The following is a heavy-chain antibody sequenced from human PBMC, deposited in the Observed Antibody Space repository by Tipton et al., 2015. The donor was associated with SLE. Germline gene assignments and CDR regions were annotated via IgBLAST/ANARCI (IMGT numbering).Heavy chain of an antibody. J-gene: IGHJ2*01. CDR3: ARKSYLGYGDWFSDL. CDR2: IIPTVGTA. CDR1: GGSFSRYA. Sequence: QSGPEVKNPGSSVKVSCKASGGSFSRYAVSWVRQAPGQGLEWVGGIIPTVGTANFAQKFQGRVTITADESTSTVYMDLRSLTSEDTAVYFCARKSYLGYGDWFSDLWGRGTPVSVSS. D-gene: IGHD5-12*01. V-gene: IGHV1-69*01.